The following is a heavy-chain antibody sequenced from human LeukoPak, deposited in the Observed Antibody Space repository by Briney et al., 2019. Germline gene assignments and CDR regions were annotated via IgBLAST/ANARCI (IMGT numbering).Heavy chain of an antibody. Sequence: ASVKVPCKASGGTFSNYAINWVRQAPGQGLEWMGGIIPIFGTANYAQKFQGRVTITADESTSTAYMELRSLKSEDTAVYYCARDWGMGPSSSWAWGQGTLVTVSS. J-gene: IGHJ5*02. CDR2: IIPIFGTA. D-gene: IGHD6-13*01. CDR3: ARDWGMGPSSSWA. CDR1: GGTFSNYA. V-gene: IGHV1-69*13.